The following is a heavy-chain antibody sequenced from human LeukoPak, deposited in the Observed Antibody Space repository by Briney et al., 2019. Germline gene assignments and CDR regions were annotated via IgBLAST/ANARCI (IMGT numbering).Heavy chain of an antibody. D-gene: IGHD2-8*01. Sequence: PSETLSLTCAVYGGSFSGYYWSWLRQPPGKGLEWIGEINHSGSTNYNPSLKSRVTISVDTSKNQFSLKLSSVTAADTAVYYCASLRPDVLIVYATFDYWGQGTLLTVSS. J-gene: IGHJ4*02. CDR1: GGSFSGYY. CDR2: INHSGST. CDR3: ASLRPDVLIVYATFDY. V-gene: IGHV4-34*01.